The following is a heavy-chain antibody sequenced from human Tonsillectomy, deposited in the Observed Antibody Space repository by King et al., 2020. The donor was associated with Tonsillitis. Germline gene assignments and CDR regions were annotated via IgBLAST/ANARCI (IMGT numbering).Heavy chain of an antibody. V-gene: IGHV3-30*02. CDR3: AKDNWPLLVIPLSVFDT. CDR2: VRYDGSDK. CDR1: GFTFSNYG. Sequence: VQLVESGGGVVQPGGSLRLSCAASGFTFSNYGMNWVRQAPGKGLEWVASVRYDGSDKKYADSVKGRYSISRDNSKNRLYLQMNILRPEDTAVYYCAKDNWPLLVIPLSVFDTWGQGTMVTVSS. D-gene: IGHD3-10*01. J-gene: IGHJ3*02.